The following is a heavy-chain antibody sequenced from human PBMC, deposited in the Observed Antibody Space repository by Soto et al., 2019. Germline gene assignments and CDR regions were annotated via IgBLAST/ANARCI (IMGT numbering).Heavy chain of an antibody. CDR2: IYWNEFK. CDR1: GFSVKTSGVG. V-gene: IGHV2-5*01. CDR3: AHSRGYNGYEGPPLYEMDV. Sequence: SGPTLVNPTQTLTLTCTCSGFSVKTSGVGVGWIRQPPGKTLEWLALIYWNEFKRYTPSLESRLTIRKDTSKNQVVLTVTNVGPADTATYYCAHSRGYNGYEGPPLYEMDVWGQGTTVTVSS. J-gene: IGHJ6*02. D-gene: IGHD5-12*01.